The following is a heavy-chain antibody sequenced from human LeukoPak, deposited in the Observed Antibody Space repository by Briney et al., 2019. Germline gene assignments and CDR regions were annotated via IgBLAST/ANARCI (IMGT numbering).Heavy chain of an antibody. CDR1: GFTFSSYA. D-gene: IGHD3-10*01. J-gene: IGHJ4*02. CDR3: AKDSSMVRGVINDFDY. V-gene: IGHV3-23*01. CDR2: ISGSGGST. Sequence: PGGSLRLSCAASGFTFSSYAMSWVRQAPGKGLEWVSAISGSGGSTYYADSVRGRFTISRDNSKNTLYLQMNSLRAEDTAVYYCAKDSSMVRGVINDFDYWGQGTLVTVSS.